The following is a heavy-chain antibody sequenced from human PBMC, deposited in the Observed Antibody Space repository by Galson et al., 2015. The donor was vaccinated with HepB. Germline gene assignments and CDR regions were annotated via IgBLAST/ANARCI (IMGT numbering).Heavy chain of an antibody. J-gene: IGHJ5*02. CDR2: IIPILGIA. CDR3: ARDPGSSWYEGENWFDP. D-gene: IGHD6-13*01. CDR1: GGTFSSYA. Sequence: SVKVSCKASGGTFSSYAISWVRQAPGQGLEWMGRIIPILGIANCAQKFQGRVTITADKSTSTAYMELSSLRSEDTAVYYCARDPGSSWYEGENWFDPWGQGTLVTVSS. V-gene: IGHV1-69*04.